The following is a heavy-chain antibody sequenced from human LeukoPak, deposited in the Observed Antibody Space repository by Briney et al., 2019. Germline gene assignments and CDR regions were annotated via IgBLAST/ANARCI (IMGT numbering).Heavy chain of an antibody. D-gene: IGHD3-9*01. CDR3: AKDRGITYYDILTGLPGSY. V-gene: IGHV3-23*01. Sequence: GGSLRLSCAASGFTFSSYAMSWVRQAPGKGLEWVSAISGSGGSTYYADSVKGRFTISRDNSKNTLYLQMNSLRAEDTAVYYCAKDRGITYYDILTGLPGSYWGQGTLVTVSS. J-gene: IGHJ4*02. CDR1: GFTFSSYA. CDR2: ISGSGGST.